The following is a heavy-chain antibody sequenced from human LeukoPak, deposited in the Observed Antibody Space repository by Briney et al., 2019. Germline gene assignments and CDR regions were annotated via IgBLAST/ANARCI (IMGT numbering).Heavy chain of an antibody. V-gene: IGHV4-31*03. CDR2: ISYSGSP. CDR1: GASISSGCYY. D-gene: IGHD2-2*01. Sequence: SQTLSLTCSVSGASISSGCYYWSWIRQHPGKGLQWMGHISYSGSPYYNPSLKSRVTISVDTSRNQFSLKLRSVTAADTAVYYCARGPHCSSTSCYSEYFHHWGQGTLVTVSS. J-gene: IGHJ1*01. CDR3: ARGPHCSSTSCYSEYFHH.